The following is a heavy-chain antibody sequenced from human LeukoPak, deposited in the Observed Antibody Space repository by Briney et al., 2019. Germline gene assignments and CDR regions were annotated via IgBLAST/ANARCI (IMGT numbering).Heavy chain of an antibody. D-gene: IGHD6-6*01. CDR2: INSDGSST. CDR1: GFTFSSYW. CDR3: ARAGSIAARPDAYYFDY. V-gene: IGHV3-74*01. J-gene: IGHJ4*02. Sequence: GGSLRLSCAASGFTFSSYWMHWVRQAPGKGLVWVSRINSDGSSTSYADSVKGRFTISRDNAKNTPYLQMNSLRAEDTAVYYCARAGSIAARPDAYYFDYWGQGTLVTVSS.